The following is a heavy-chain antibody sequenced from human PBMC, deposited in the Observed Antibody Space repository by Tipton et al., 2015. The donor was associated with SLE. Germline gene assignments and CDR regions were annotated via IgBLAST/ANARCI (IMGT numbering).Heavy chain of an antibody. D-gene: IGHD5-18*01. J-gene: IGHJ4*02. V-gene: IGHV3-11*05. CDR1: GFTFSDYY. Sequence: SLRLSCAASGFTFSDYYMSWIRQAPGKGLEWVSYISRTSSYMNYADSVKGRFSISRDNAKNSLYLELSSLRSEDTAVYYCARGEIQLHWGQGTLVTVSS. CDR2: ISRTSSYM. CDR3: ARGEIQLH.